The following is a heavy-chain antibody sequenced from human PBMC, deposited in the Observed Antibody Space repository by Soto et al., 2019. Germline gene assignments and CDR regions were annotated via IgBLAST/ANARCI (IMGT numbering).Heavy chain of an antibody. CDR1: GGSFSGYY. J-gene: IGHJ4*02. CDR2: INHSGST. Sequence: QVQLQQWGAGLLKPSETLSLTCAVYGGSFSGYYWSWIRQPPGKGLEWIGEINHSGSTNYNPSLKSRVTISVDTSKNQFSLKRIYVTAADTAVYYCASLAYCGGDCYSLVDRGNDYWGQGTLVTVSS. D-gene: IGHD2-21*02. V-gene: IGHV4-34*01. CDR3: ASLAYCGGDCYSLVDRGNDY.